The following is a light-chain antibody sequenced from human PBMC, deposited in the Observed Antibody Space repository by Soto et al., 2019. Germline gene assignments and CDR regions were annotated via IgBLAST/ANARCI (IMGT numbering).Light chain of an antibody. J-gene: IGLJ1*01. V-gene: IGLV2-14*01. CDR1: SSDVGGYNY. CDR3: SSYTSSSPLYV. CDR2: DVS. Sequence: QSALTQPASVSGSPGQSITISCTGTSSDVGGYNYVSWYQQHPGKAPKLMIYDVSNRPSGVSNRFSGSKSGNTASLTISGLPAEDEAYYYCSSYTSSSPLYVFGTGTKLTVL.